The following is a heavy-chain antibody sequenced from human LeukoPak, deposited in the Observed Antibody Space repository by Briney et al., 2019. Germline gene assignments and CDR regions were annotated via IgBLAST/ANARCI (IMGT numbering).Heavy chain of an antibody. J-gene: IGHJ1*01. D-gene: IGHD4-17*01. Sequence: SETLSLTCTVSGGSISSGGYYWSWIRQHPGKGLEWIGYIYYSGSTYYNPSLKSRVTISVDTSKNQFSLKLSSVTAADTAVYYCASYTTVTTAGDYFQHWGQGTLVTVSS. V-gene: IGHV4-31*03. CDR1: GGSISSGGYY. CDR2: IYYSGST. CDR3: ASYTTVTTAGDYFQH.